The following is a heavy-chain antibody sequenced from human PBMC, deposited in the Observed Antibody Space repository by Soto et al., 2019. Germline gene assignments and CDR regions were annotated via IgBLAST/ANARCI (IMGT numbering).Heavy chain of an antibody. V-gene: IGHV3-48*03. CDR3: ARAGGRYERTGAFDI. J-gene: IGHJ3*02. CDR2: ISSSGSTI. CDR1: GFTFSSYE. Sequence: EVQLVESGGGLVQPGGSLRLSCAASGFTFSSYEMNWVRQAPGKGLEWVSYISSSGSTIYYADSVKGRFTISRDNAKNSLYLQMNSLRAEDTAVYYCARAGGRYERTGAFDIWGQGTMVTVSS. D-gene: IGHD3-9*01.